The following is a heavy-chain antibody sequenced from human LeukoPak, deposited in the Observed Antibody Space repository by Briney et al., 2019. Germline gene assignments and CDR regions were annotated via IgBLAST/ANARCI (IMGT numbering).Heavy chain of an antibody. CDR3: ARGSAGSYCSGGSCYLKDGYYFDY. CDR1: GFTFSSYS. J-gene: IGHJ4*02. D-gene: IGHD2-15*01. CDR2: ISSSSSTI. Sequence: GGSLRLSCAASGFTFSSYSMNWVRQAPGKGLEWVSYISSSSSTIYYADSVKGRFTISRDNAKNSLYLQMNSLRAEDTAVYYCARGSAGSYCSGGSCYLKDGYYFDYWGQGTLVTVSS. V-gene: IGHV3-48*01.